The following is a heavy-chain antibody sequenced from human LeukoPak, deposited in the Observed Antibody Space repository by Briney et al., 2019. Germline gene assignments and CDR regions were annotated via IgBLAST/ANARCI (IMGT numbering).Heavy chain of an antibody. J-gene: IGHJ3*02. CDR3: AKFGGSSWYDAFDI. D-gene: IGHD6-13*01. V-gene: IGHV3-23*01. Sequence: GGSLRLSCAASGFTLNNYAVSWVRQAPGKGLEWVSAISGSGGGTNNADSVKGRFTVSRDNSKNTLYLQLNSLRAEDTAVYYCAKFGGSSWYDAFDIWGQGTIVTVSS. CDR2: ISGSGGGT. CDR1: GFTLNNYA.